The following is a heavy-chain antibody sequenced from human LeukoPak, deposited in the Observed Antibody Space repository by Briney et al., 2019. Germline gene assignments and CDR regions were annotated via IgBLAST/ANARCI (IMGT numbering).Heavy chain of an antibody. Sequence: SGTLSLTCVVSGGSISSSNWWSWVRQPPGKGLEWIGEIYHSGSTNYNPSLKSRVTISVDTSKNQFSLKLSSVTAADTAVYYCARLSYDSSGYYFDSWRSSYFDYWGQGTLVTVSS. CDR2: IYHSGST. CDR3: ARLSYDSSGYYFDSWRSSYFDY. V-gene: IGHV4-4*02. CDR1: GGSISSSNW. J-gene: IGHJ4*02. D-gene: IGHD3-22*01.